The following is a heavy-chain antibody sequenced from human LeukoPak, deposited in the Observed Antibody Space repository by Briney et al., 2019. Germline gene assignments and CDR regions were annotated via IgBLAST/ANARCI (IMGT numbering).Heavy chain of an antibody. J-gene: IGHJ4*02. V-gene: IGHV3-74*01. CDR3: ARVRSVAARRGYFDY. CDR1: GFTFSSYW. D-gene: IGHD6-6*01. CDR2: INSDGSST. Sequence: QPGGSLRLSCAASGFTFSSYWMHWVRHAPGKGLVWVSRINSDGSSTSYADSVKGRFTISRDNAKNTLYLQMNSLRAEDTAVYYCARVRSVAARRGYFDYWGQGTLVTVSS.